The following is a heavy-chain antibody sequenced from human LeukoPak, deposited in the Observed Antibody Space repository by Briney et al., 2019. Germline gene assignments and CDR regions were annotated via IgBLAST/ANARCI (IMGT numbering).Heavy chain of an antibody. Sequence: GGSLRLSCIASGLTFGDYAMSWVRQAPGKGLEWVGFIRSKAYGGTTEYAASVKGRFTISRDDSKSIAYLQMNSLKTEDTAVYYCTSTYYDFWSGYYLDYWGQGTLVTVSS. CDR1: GLTFGDYA. V-gene: IGHV3-49*04. D-gene: IGHD3-3*01. CDR3: TSTYYDFWSGYYLDY. CDR2: IRSKAYGGTT. J-gene: IGHJ4*02.